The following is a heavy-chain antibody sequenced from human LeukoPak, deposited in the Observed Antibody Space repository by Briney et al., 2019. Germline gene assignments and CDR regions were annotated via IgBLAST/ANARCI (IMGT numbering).Heavy chain of an antibody. CDR3: ARDPYSSGWTKAYYFDY. Sequence: PGGSLRLSCAASGLTFSRYAMTWVRQAPGKGLEWVSSIPVSGDPTYYADSVKGRFTISRDNAKNSLYLQMNSLRAEDTAVYYCARDPYSSGWTKAYYFDYWGQGTLVTVSS. V-gene: IGHV3-21*01. D-gene: IGHD6-19*01. CDR1: GLTFSRYA. CDR2: IPVSGDPT. J-gene: IGHJ4*02.